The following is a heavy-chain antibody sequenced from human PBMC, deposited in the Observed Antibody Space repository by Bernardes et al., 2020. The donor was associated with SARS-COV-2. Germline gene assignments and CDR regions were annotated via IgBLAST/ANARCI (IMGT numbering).Heavy chain of an antibody. V-gene: IGHV3-7*03. D-gene: IGHD3-22*01. J-gene: IGHJ6*02. CDR2: IKGDGSQR. CDR3: AKDSVDGGSGYYYGDYCGVDV. Sequence: GGSLRLSCAASGFTFSSYWMSWVRQAPGKGLEWVANIKGDGSQRSSVDSVRGRFTISRDKAKNLLYLQLNSLRAEDTAVYYCAKDSVDGGSGYYYGDYCGVDVWGQGTTVTVSS. CDR1: GFTFSSYW.